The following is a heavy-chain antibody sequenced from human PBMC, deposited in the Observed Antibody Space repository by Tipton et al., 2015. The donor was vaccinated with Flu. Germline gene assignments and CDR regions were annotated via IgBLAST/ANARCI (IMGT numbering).Heavy chain of an antibody. Sequence: TLSLTCTVSGGSVSSSDFYWGWVRQPPGKGPEWIGSIFHSGTTYYDLSLQSRVTISVDTSKNQFSLKLSSVTAADTAVYYCARGDCSSTSCLDYWGQGTLVNVSS. CDR2: IFHSGTT. D-gene: IGHD2-2*01. J-gene: IGHJ4*02. V-gene: IGHV4-39*07. CDR1: GGSVSSSDFY. CDR3: ARGDCSSTSCLDY.